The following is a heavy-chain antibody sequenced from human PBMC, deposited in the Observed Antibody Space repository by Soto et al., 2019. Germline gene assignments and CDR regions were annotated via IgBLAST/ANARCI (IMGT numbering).Heavy chain of an antibody. J-gene: IGHJ5*02. D-gene: IGHD3-9*01. CDR2: ISSSSSYI. V-gene: IGHV3-21*01. CDR3: ARVLSDWFDPWGQGTHNWLDP. Sequence: GGSLRLSCAASGFTFRSYSMNWVRQAPGQGLEWVSSISSSSSYIYYADSVKGRFTISRDNAKNSLYLQMNSLRAEDTAVYYCARVLSDWFDPWGQGTHNWLDPWGQGTLVTVSS. CDR1: GFTFRSYS.